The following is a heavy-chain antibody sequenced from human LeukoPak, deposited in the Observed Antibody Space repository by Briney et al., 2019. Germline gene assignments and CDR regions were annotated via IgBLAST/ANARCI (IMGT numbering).Heavy chain of an antibody. J-gene: IGHJ4*02. V-gene: IGHV4-30-4*01. CDR2: IYYSGST. D-gene: IGHD3-16*01. CDR3: ARGMSTYPQCYFDY. CDR1: GGSISSGDYY. Sequence: PSETLSLTCTVSGGSISSGDYYWSWIRQPPGKGLEWIGYIYYSGSTYYNPSLKSRVTISVDTSKNQFSLKLSSVTAADTAVYYCARGMSTYPQCYFDYWGQGTLVTVSS.